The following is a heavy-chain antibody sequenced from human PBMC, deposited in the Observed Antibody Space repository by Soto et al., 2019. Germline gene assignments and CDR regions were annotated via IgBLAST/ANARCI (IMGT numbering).Heavy chain of an antibody. CDR3: ARKWGDTVTAGGSYYYGMDV. J-gene: IGHJ6*02. CDR1: GGTFSSYA. D-gene: IGHD4-17*01. CDR2: IIPIFGTA. V-gene: IGHV1-69*12. Sequence: QVQLVQSGAEVKKPGSSVKVSCKASGGTFSSYAISWVRQAPGQGLEWMGGIIPIFGTANYAQKFQGRVTITADESKSTAYMELSSLRPEDTAVYYCARKWGDTVTAGGSYYYGMDVWGQGPTVTVSS.